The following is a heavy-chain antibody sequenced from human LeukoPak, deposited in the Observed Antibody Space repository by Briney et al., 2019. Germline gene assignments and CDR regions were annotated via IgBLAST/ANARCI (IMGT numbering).Heavy chain of an antibody. CDR2: INVDGTTT. D-gene: IGHD5-18*01. J-gene: IGHJ4*01. V-gene: IGHV3-74*01. CDR1: GFTLSTYW. CDR3: ARTFENTYGDY. Sequence: GGSLRLSCAASGFTLSTYWMHWVRQAPGKGLVWVSRINVDGTTTTYADSVKGRFTISRDNAKNTLYLQMNSPRGEDTAVYYCARTFENTYGDYWGHGTLVTVSS.